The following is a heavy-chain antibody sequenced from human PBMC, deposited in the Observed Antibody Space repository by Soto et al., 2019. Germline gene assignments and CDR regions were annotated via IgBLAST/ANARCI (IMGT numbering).Heavy chain of an antibody. CDR2: MNRDGSEK. CDR1: GFTFSSYW. V-gene: IGHV3-7*01. D-gene: IGHD6-13*01. J-gene: IGHJ4*02. CDR3: GRDAGRRFDY. Sequence: EVQLVESGGGLVQPGGSLRLSCAASGFTFSSYWMTWARQAPGKGLEWVASMNRDGSEKRYVDSVEGRFTISRDNAKNSLFLQMNNLSPDDTAVYYCGRDAGRRFDYWGQGSLVTVSS.